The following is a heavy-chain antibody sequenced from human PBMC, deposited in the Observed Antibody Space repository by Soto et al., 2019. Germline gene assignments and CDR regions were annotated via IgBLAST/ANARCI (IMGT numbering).Heavy chain of an antibody. J-gene: IGHJ6*03. CDR2: ISYDGSNK. D-gene: IGHD6-13*01. CDR3: AKGLVRYYYYYMDV. Sequence: GGSLRLSCAASGFTFSSYGMHWVRQAPGKGLEWVAVISYDGSNKYYADSVKGRFTISRDNSKNTLYLQMNSLRAEDTAVYYCAKGLVRYYYYYMDVWGKGTTVTVSS. V-gene: IGHV3-30*18. CDR1: GFTFSSYG.